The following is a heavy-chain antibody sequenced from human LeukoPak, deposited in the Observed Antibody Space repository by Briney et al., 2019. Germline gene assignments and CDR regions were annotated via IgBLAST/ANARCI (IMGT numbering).Heavy chain of an antibody. J-gene: IGHJ4*02. D-gene: IGHD6-19*01. Sequence: GGSLRLSCAASGFTVSSNDMTWVRQAPGRGLEWVSLIYSGGSTLYADSVKGRFSISRDNSRNTLYLQVSSLRAGDTAVYYCARDGGSGWYDYWGQGTLVTVSS. CDR3: ARDGGSGWYDY. CDR2: IYSGGST. V-gene: IGHV3-66*01. CDR1: GFTVSSND.